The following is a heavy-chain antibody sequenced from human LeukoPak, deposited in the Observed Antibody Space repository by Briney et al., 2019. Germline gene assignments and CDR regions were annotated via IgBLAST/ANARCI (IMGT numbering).Heavy chain of an antibody. Sequence: PSETLSLTCTVSGGSISSSSYYWGWIRQPPGKGLEWIGSIYYSGSTYYNPSLKSRVTISVDTSKNQFSLKLSSVTAADTAVYYCARDHAWFGQLLFPFDIWGQGTMVTVSS. CDR1: GGSISSSSYY. J-gene: IGHJ3*02. D-gene: IGHD3-10*01. CDR3: ARDHAWFGQLLFPFDI. CDR2: IYYSGST. V-gene: IGHV4-39*07.